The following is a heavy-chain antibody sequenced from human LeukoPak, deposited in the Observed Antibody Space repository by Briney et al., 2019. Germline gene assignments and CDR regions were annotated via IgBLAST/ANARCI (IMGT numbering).Heavy chain of an antibody. J-gene: IGHJ4*02. V-gene: IGHV1-8*01. CDR1: GYTFTSFD. D-gene: IGHD2-2*01. CDR2: MNPNSGNT. Sequence: GASVKVSCKASGYTFTSFDINWVRQATGQGLEWMGWMNPNSGNTGYAQKFQGRVSMTRNISISTAYMELSRLRSDDTAVYYCARDDVTEDCSSTSCPSAICDYWGQGTLVTVSS. CDR3: ARDDVTEDCSSTSCPSAICDY.